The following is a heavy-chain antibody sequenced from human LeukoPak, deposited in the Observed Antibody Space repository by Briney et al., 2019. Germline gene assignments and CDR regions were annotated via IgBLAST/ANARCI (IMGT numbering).Heavy chain of an antibody. CDR2: IRTDGTT. D-gene: IGHD3-16*01. Sequence: GSLRLSCAASGITVSNIYMTWVRQAPNKGLEWVSTIRTDGTTIYADSVKGRFTISRNTSKNTLYLQMNSLRAEDTAVYYCGRGGYDVDVWGQGTTVSVSS. J-gene: IGHJ6*02. CDR1: GITVSNIY. CDR3: GRGGYDVDV. V-gene: IGHV3-66*01.